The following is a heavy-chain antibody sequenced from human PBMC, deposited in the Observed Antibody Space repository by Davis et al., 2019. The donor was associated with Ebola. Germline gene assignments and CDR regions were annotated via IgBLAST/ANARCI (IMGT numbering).Heavy chain of an antibody. D-gene: IGHD1-26*01. CDR2: VYYTGRT. J-gene: IGHJ4*02. CDR3: ASVSGSYPEFDY. V-gene: IGHV4-59*11. Sequence: MPSETLSLTCTVSGGSINFHYWSWIRQTPGKGLEWIGYVYYTGRTKYNPSLKSRVTISVDTSKNQFSLKLSSVTAADTAVYYCASVSGSYPEFDYWGQGTLVTVSS. CDR1: GGSINFHY.